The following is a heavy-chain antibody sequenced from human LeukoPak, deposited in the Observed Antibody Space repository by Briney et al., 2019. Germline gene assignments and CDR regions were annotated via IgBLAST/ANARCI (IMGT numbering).Heavy chain of an antibody. CDR2: IKTDGDET. Sequence: PGGSLRLSCEVSGFIFSNYWMTWVRQAPGKGLEWVANIKTDGDETYYADSVKGRFTLSRDNTKNSLSLQMKYVGVDDRAVYYCARAGMTGTSDYWGKGILAT. CDR3: ARAGMTGTSDY. J-gene: IGHJ4*02. D-gene: IGHD1-1*01. V-gene: IGHV3-7*01. CDR1: GFIFSNYW.